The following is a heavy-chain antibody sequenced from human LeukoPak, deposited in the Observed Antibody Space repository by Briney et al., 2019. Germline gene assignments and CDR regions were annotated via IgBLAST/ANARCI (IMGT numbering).Heavy chain of an antibody. J-gene: IGHJ6*02. CDR3: ATEVVVVPAAMVYYYGMDV. Sequence: ASLKVSCKVSGYTLTELSMHWVRQAPGKGLEWMGGFDPEDGETIYAQKFQGRVNMTEDTSKDTAYMELSSLRSEDTAVYYCATEVVVVPAAMVYYYGMDVWGQGTTVTVSS. CDR2: FDPEDGET. V-gene: IGHV1-24*01. CDR1: GYTLTELS. D-gene: IGHD2-2*01.